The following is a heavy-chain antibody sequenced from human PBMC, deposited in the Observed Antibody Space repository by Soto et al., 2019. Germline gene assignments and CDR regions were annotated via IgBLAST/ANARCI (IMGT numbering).Heavy chain of an antibody. Sequence: KTSETLCVTCTSAVGSISIADYSWTWIRQSTGKGLACIGYIYDSGSTSDNPSLKSRVTISVDPSNNQFSLKLSSVTAADPAVYYCARRIGARHASLGMDVWGQGTTVTGCS. V-gene: IGHV4-30-4*01. D-gene: IGHD6-6*01. CDR1: VGSISIADYS. CDR3: ARRIGARHASLGMDV. CDR2: IYDSGST. J-gene: IGHJ6*01.